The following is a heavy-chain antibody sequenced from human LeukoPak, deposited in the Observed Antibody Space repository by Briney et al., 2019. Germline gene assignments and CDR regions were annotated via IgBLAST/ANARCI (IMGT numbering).Heavy chain of an antibody. D-gene: IGHD3-16*02. CDR3: VRHNYRYDY. J-gene: IGHJ4*02. CDR1: GFTFNRYW. CDR2: ILNDGGST. Sequence: PGGSLRLSCAASGFTFNRYWMHWVRQAPGEGPVWVAHILNDGGSTTYADSVKGRFTISRDNAKNTLSLQMNSLRAEDTAVYYCVRHNYRYDYWGQGTPVTVSS. V-gene: IGHV3-74*03.